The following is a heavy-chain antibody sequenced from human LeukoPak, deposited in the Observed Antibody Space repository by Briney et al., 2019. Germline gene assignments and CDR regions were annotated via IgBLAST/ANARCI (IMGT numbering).Heavy chain of an antibody. V-gene: IGHV3-7*01. J-gene: IGHJ6*03. CDR1: GFTFSSNW. D-gene: IGHD5-18*01. Sequence: GGSLRLSCAASGFTFSSNWMSWVRQAPGKGLEWVANIKEDGSEKYYVDSVKGRFTISRDNAKNSLCLQMNSLRAEDTAVYYCERCGYSHGYGWGGGYYYYYMDVWGKGTTVTVSS. CDR2: IKEDGSEK. CDR3: ERCGYSHGYGWGGGYYYYYMDV.